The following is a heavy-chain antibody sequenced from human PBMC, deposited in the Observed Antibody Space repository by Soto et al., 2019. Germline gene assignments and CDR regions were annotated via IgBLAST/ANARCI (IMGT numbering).Heavy chain of an antibody. D-gene: IGHD2-2*01. V-gene: IGHV5-51*01. CDR1: GNSFNNW. J-gene: IGHJ5*02. CDR2: IYPGDSDT. CDR3: VRLLLYQLLGSHWFDP. Sequence: PGESLKISCKGLGNSFNNWIGWVRQMPGKGLEWVGIIYPGDSDTRYSPSFQGQVTISADKSISTAYLQWSSLKPSDSAMYYCVRLLLYQLLGSHWFDPWGQGTLVTVSS.